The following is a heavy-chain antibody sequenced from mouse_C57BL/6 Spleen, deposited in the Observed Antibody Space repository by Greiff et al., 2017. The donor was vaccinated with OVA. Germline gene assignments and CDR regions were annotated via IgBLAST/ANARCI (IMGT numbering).Heavy chain of an antibody. V-gene: IGHV10-1*01. CDR3: VGYGSSYHAMDY. CDR1: GFSFNTYA. J-gene: IGHJ4*01. Sequence: EVQGVESGGGLVQPKGSLKLSCAASGFSFNTYAMNWVRQAPGKGLEWVARIRSKSNNYATYYADSVKDRFTISRDDSESMLYLQMNNLKTEDTAMYYCVGYGSSYHAMDYWGQGTSVTVSS. D-gene: IGHD1-1*01. CDR2: IRSKSNNYAT.